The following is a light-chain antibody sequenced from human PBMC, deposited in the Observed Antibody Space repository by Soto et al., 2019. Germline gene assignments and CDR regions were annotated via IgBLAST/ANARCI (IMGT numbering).Light chain of an antibody. CDR1: QDVSSH. J-gene: IGKJ5*01. CDR2: DAS. CDR3: QQRSNWPPIT. Sequence: EIVTRQSPATLSESPGGRVIVSCRASQDVSSHVAWYQQKPGQAPRLLIYDASNRATGIPARFSGSGSGTDFTLAISSLEPEDFAVYYCQQRSNWPPITFGQGTRLEIK. V-gene: IGKV3-11*01.